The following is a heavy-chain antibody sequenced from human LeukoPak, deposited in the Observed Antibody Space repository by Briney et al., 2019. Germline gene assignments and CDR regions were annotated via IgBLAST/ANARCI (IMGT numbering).Heavy chain of an antibody. CDR1: GLTVSTDH. CDR2: SYSGGTS. J-gene: IGHJ4*02. CDR3: ARVWELSFDH. V-gene: IGHV3-53*01. D-gene: IGHD1-26*01. Sequence: GGSLRLSCAASGLTVSTDHMSWVRQAPGKGLEWVAVSYSGGTSQYAESVKGRFTISRDNSYNSLYLQMNSLRAEDTALYYCARVWELSFDHWGQGALVTVSS.